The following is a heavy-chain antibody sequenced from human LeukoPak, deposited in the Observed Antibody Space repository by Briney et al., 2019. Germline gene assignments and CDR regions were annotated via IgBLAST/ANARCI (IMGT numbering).Heavy chain of an antibody. J-gene: IGHJ3*02. V-gene: IGHV3-74*01. CDR3: ARPDSSGWSHAFDI. D-gene: IGHD6-19*01. CDR1: GFTFSSYS. Sequence: PGGSLRLSCAASGFTFSSYSTHWVRQAPGKGLVWVSRIMGDGSNTVYADSVKGRFTISRDNSKNTLYLDMNSLRAEDTAVYYCARPDSSGWSHAFDIWGQGTKVTVSS. CDR2: IMGDGSNT.